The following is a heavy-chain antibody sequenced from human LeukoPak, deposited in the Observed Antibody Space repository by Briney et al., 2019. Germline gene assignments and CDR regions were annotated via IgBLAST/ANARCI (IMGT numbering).Heavy chain of an antibody. CDR2: IPYSGST. J-gene: IGHJ4*02. CDR1: GGSISSSSYY. V-gene: IGHV4-39*01. D-gene: IGHD3-10*01. Sequence: SETLSLTCTVSGGSISSSSYYWGWIRQPPGKGLEWIGTIPYSGSTYYNPSLKSRITISVDTSKNQFSLKLSSVTAADTAVYYCARLFRDHRGYFDYWGQGTLVTVSS. CDR3: ARLFRDHRGYFDY.